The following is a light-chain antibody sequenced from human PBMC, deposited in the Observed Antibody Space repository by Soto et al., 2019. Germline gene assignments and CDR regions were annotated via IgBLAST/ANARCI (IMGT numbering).Light chain of an antibody. Sequence: DIQMTQFPSTLSASVGDRVTITCRASQSIRNWLAWYQKKPGKAPKLLIYDASTLERGVPSRFSGSGSGTEFTLSISSLQPDDFATYYCQQYDSSSGYTFGQGTKLEIK. CDR3: QQYDSSSGYT. CDR1: QSIRNW. CDR2: DAS. V-gene: IGKV1-5*01. J-gene: IGKJ2*01.